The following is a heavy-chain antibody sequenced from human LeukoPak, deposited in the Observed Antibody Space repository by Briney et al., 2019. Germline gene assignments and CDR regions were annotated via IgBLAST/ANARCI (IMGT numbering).Heavy chain of an antibody. Sequence: SETLSLTCTVSGGSISNGVYCWSWIRQHPGKGLEWIGYIYYSGSTYYNPSLKSRVTISVDTSKKQFSLKLSAVTAADTAVYYCARDHSRRNGMDVWGQGTTVTVSS. CDR1: GGSISNGVYC. V-gene: IGHV4-31*03. CDR2: IYYSGST. D-gene: IGHD6-13*01. CDR3: ARDHSRRNGMDV. J-gene: IGHJ6*02.